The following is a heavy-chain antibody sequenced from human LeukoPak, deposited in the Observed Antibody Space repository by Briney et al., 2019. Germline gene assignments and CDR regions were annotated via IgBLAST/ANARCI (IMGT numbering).Heavy chain of an antibody. CDR1: GGSFSGYY. CDR3: ARTSQLLSGWFDP. CDR2: INHSGST. J-gene: IGHJ5*02. V-gene: IGHV4-34*01. D-gene: IGHD2-21*02. Sequence: SETLSLTRAVYGGSFSGYYWSWIRQPPGKGLEWIGEINHSGSTNYNPSLKSRVTISVDTSKNQFSLKLSSVTAADTAVYYCARTSQLLSGWFDPWGQGTLVTVSS.